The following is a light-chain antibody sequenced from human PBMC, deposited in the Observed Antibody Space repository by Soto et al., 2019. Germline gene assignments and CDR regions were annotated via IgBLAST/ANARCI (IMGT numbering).Light chain of an antibody. CDR1: QSVSSRY. V-gene: IGKV3-20*01. J-gene: IGKJ4*01. CDR3: QQYGSSPT. CDR2: GAS. Sequence: ENGLTQSPGTLSLSPGERATLSCRASQSVSSRYLAWYQQKPGQAPRLLIYGASSRATGIPDRFSGSGSGTDFSLSITRLEPEDFAVYFCQQYGSSPTFGGGTKVDIK.